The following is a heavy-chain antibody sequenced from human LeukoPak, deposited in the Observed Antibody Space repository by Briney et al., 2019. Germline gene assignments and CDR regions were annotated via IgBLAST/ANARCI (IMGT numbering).Heavy chain of an antibody. CDR2: IYSGGST. V-gene: IGHV3-66*01. Sequence: GGSLRLSCAASGFTVSSNYMSWVRQAPGKGLEWVSVIYSGGSTYYADSVKGRFTISRDNSKNTLYLQMNSLRAEDTAVYYCATDVPAVTIFGYWGQGTLITVSS. D-gene: IGHD2-2*01. CDR1: GFTVSSNY. CDR3: ATDVPAVTIFGY. J-gene: IGHJ4*02.